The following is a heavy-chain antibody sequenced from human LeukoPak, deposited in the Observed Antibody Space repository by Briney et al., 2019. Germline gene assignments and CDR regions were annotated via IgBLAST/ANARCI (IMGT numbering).Heavy chain of an antibody. CDR1: GFTFSSYA. D-gene: IGHD4-11*01. V-gene: IGHV3-30*03. CDR3: ARVPRLDSQRSYYYYGMDV. CDR2: VSYDGSFK. J-gene: IGHJ6*02. Sequence: GGSLRLSCAGSGFTFSSYAMHWVRQAPGKGLEWVALVSYDGSFKHYADSVKGRFTISRDNSENTLSLQMDSLGAEDTAVYYCARVPRLDSQRSYYYYGMDVWGQGTTVTVSS.